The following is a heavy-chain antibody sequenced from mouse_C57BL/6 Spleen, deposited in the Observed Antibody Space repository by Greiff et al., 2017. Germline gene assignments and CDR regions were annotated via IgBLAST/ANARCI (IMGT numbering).Heavy chain of an antibody. D-gene: IGHD2-4*01. CDR1: GYTFTDYN. CDR3: ARRYDYDQGYFDY. Sequence: VQLKQSGPELVKPGASVKIPCKASGYTFTDYNMDWVKQSNGKSLEWIGDINPNNGGTIYNQKFKGKATLTVDKSSSTAYMELRSLTSEDTAVYYCARRYDYDQGYFDYWGQGTTLTVSS. J-gene: IGHJ2*01. V-gene: IGHV1-18*01. CDR2: INPNNGGT.